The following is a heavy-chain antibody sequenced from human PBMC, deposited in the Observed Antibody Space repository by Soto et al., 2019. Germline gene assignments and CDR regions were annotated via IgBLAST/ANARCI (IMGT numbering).Heavy chain of an antibody. CDR3: ARDIVSVGPRANEAFDV. D-gene: IGHD1-26*01. Sequence: QVQLVQSGAELKKPGASVNISCQASEFTFSDTLINWVRQGPGQRLEWMGWINPANGNTRYSESFQGRVTISSLSSASTAYVALSDLTSDDTAVYYCARDIVSVGPRANEAFDVWGQGTMITVSS. CDR2: INPANGNT. CDR1: EFTFSDTL. V-gene: IGHV1-3*01. J-gene: IGHJ3*01.